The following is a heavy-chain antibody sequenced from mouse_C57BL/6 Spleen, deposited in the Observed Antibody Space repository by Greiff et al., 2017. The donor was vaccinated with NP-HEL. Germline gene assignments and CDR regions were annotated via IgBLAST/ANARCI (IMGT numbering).Heavy chain of an antibody. J-gene: IGHJ2*01. CDR1: GYTFTDYY. CDR3: ARKGGLYGNSFDY. D-gene: IGHD2-1*01. V-gene: IGHV1-19*01. CDR2: INPYNGGT. Sequence: EVQLQQSGPVLVKPGASVKMSCKASGYTFTDYYMNWVKQSHGKSLEWIGVINPYNGGTSYNQKFKGKATLTVDKSSSTAYMELNSLTSEDSAVYYCARKGGLYGNSFDYWGQGTTLTVSS.